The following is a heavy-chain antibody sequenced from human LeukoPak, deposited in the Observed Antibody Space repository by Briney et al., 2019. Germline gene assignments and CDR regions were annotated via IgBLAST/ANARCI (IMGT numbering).Heavy chain of an antibody. V-gene: IGHV3-30*04. CDR1: GFTFSNYV. Sequence: GGSLRLSRAASGFTFSNYVIHCVGQAPGKGLEWVTVISYDGSTKNDADAVKGRFTIPRDNAKNTLYLQMNSLRAEATAVYYCARGVRGHTSQKEWCVFDYWGQGTLVTVSS. J-gene: IGHJ4*02. D-gene: IGHD2-8*01. CDR3: ARGVRGHTSQKEWCVFDY. CDR2: ISYDGSTK.